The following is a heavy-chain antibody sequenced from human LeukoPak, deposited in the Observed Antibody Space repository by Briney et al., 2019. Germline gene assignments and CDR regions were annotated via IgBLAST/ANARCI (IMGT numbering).Heavy chain of an antibody. Sequence: GASVKVSCKASGYTFTGYDMHWVRQAPGQGLEWMGWINPNSGGTNYAQKFQGRVTMTRDTSISTAYMELSRLRSDDTAVYYCAREYVDTAMVPTFDYWGQGTLVTVSS. CDR1: GYTFTGYD. V-gene: IGHV1-2*02. CDR3: AREYVDTAMVPTFDY. D-gene: IGHD5-18*01. J-gene: IGHJ4*02. CDR2: INPNSGGT.